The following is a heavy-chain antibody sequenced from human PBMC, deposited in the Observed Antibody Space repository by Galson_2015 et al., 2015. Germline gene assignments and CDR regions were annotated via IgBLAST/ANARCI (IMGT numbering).Heavy chain of an antibody. J-gene: IGHJ6*02. V-gene: IGHV3-53*01. CDR2: IYSGGST. CDR1: GFTVSSNY. D-gene: IGHD1-26*01. Sequence: SLRLSCAASGFTVSSNYMSWVRQAPGKGLEWVSVIYSGGSTYYADSVKGRFTISRDNSKNTLYLQMNSPRAEDTAVYYCARDAPRGYYYGMDVWGQGTAVTVSS. CDR3: ARDAPRGYYYGMDV.